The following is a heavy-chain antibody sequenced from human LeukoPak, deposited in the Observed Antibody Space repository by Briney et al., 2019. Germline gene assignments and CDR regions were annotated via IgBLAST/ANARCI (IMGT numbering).Heavy chain of an antibody. CDR1: GFTFSRYW. CDR3: ARDQSEYSSSSYFDY. Sequence: GGSLRLSCAASGFTFSRYWMHWVRQAPGKGLVWVSRINTDGRTITYADSVKGRFTISRDNAKNTLYLQMNSLRAEDTAVYYCARDQSEYSSSSYFDYWGQGTLVTVSS. V-gene: IGHV3-74*01. CDR2: INTDGRTI. D-gene: IGHD6-6*01. J-gene: IGHJ4*02.